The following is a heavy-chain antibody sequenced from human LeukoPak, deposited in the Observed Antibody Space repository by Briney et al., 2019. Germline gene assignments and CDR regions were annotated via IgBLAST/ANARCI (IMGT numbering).Heavy chain of an antibody. J-gene: IGHJ4*02. CDR3: EKEPSGGNTNFEY. V-gene: IGHV6-1*01. CDR2: TYYRSKWYD. Sequence: SQTLSLACAICGDSVSSNSAIWSWSRQSPSRGLEWLGRTYYRSKWYDDYAVSVKSRITINPDTSKNQFSLQLNSVTPEDPAIYDCEKEPSGGNTNFEYWGQGTLVTVSS. D-gene: IGHD1-26*01. CDR1: GDSVSSNSAI.